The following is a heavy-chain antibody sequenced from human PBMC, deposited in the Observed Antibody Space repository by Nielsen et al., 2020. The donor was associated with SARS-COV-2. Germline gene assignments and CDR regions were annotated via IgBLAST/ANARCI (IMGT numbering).Heavy chain of an antibody. CDR1: GGTFRSYA. D-gene: IGHD3-10*01. CDR2: IIPVSDIT. CDR3: ARGCGVFGISYGSGCYHFDY. J-gene: IGHJ4*02. Sequence: SVKVSCKTSGGTFRSYAINWVRQAPGQGLEWMGGIIPVSDITTYAQKFQGRVTMTAEDSTRTAYMELTSLRSDDTAVYYCARGCGVFGISYGSGCYHFDYWGQGTLVTVSS. V-gene: IGHV1-69*13.